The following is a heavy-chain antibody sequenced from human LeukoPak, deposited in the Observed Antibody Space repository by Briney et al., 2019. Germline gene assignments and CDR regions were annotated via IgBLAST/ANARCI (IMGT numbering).Heavy chain of an antibody. Sequence: GGSLRLSCAASGFTFSSYGMHWVRQAPGKGLEWVAVIWYDGSNKYYADSVKGRFTISRDNSKNTLYLQMNSLRAEDTAVYYCASNYYDSSGYYGLFDYWGQGTLVTVSS. D-gene: IGHD3-22*01. V-gene: IGHV3-33*01. J-gene: IGHJ4*02. CDR3: ASNYYDSSGYYGLFDY. CDR2: IWYDGSNK. CDR1: GFTFSSYG.